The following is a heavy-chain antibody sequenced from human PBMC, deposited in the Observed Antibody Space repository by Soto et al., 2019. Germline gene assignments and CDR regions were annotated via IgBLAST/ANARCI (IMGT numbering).Heavy chain of an antibody. CDR1: GGSFSGYY. V-gene: IGHV4-34*01. Sequence: SETLSLTCAVYGGSFSGYYWSWIRQPPGKGLEWFGEINLSGSTNFNPSLKSRVTISVDTSKNQFSLKLSSVTAADTAVYYCARGGLAKYYYYYGMDVWGQGTTVTVS. CDR2: INLSGST. D-gene: IGHD6-19*01. J-gene: IGHJ6*02. CDR3: ARGGLAKYYYYYGMDV.